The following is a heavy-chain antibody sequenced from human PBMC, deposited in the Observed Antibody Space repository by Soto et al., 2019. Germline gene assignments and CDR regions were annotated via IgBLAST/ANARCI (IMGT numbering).Heavy chain of an antibody. D-gene: IGHD6-13*01. CDR3: ARDEGIAAAGSGSYYYGMDV. Sequence: GASVKVSFKASGYTFTGYYMHWVRQAPGQGLEWMGWINPNSGGTNYAQKFQGWVTMTRDTSISTAYMELSRLRSDDTAVYYCARDEGIAAAGSGSYYYGMDVWGQGTTVTVSS. CDR1: GYTFTGYY. CDR2: INPNSGGT. J-gene: IGHJ6*02. V-gene: IGHV1-2*04.